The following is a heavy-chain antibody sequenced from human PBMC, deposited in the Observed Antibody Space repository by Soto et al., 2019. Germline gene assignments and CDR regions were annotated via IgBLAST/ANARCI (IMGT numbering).Heavy chain of an antibody. CDR1: GFTFSDYY. CDR2: ISSSGSTI. J-gene: IGHJ6*03. CDR3: ARPDYGDYSGSEYYYYYMDV. V-gene: IGHV3-11*01. D-gene: IGHD4-17*01. Sequence: GGSLRLSCAASGFTFSDYYMSWIRQAPGKGLEWVSYISSSGSTIYYADSVKGRFTISRDNAKNSLYLQMNSLRAEDTAVYYCARPDYGDYSGSEYYYYYMDVWGKGTTVTVSS.